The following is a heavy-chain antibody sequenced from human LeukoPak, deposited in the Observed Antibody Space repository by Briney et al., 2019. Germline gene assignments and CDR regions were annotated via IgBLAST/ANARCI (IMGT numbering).Heavy chain of an antibody. Sequence: GASVKVSCKASGYTFTNYDIMWVRQATGQGPEWMGWMNSNSGNTGYAQKFQGRVTMTRDTSINTAYMELHSLTSEDTAVYYCARGRGGTVVRGYLDYWGQGPLVTVSS. CDR1: GYTFTNYD. CDR3: ARGRGGTVVRGYLDY. J-gene: IGHJ4*02. D-gene: IGHD3-10*01. V-gene: IGHV1-8*01. CDR2: MNSNSGNT.